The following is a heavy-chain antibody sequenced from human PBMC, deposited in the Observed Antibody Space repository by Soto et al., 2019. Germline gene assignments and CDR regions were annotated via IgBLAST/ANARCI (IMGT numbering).Heavy chain of an antibody. CDR3: ARDSYYYGSGSYY. CDR2: IKQDGSEK. J-gene: IGHJ4*02. V-gene: IGHV3-7*05. Sequence: PGGSLRLSCAASGFAFSSYWMSWVRQAPGKGLEWVANIKQDGSEKYYVDSVKGRFTISRDNAKKSLYLPMNSLRAEDTAVYYGARDSYYYGSGSYYWGQGTLVTVSS. CDR1: GFAFSSYW. D-gene: IGHD3-10*01.